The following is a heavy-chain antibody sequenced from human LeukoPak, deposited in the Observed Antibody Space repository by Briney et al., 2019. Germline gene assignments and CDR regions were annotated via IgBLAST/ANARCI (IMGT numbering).Heavy chain of an antibody. J-gene: IGHJ4*02. V-gene: IGHV3-74*01. Sequence: GSLRLSCAASGFTFSGYWMHWVRQAPGKGLVWVSRLNGDESTTAYADSVKGRFTISRDNSKNTLYLQMNSLRAEDTAMYYCARGSLLLDWGQGTLVTVSS. CDR3: ARGSLLLD. CDR2: LNGDESTT. CDR1: GFTFSGYW. D-gene: IGHD2-15*01.